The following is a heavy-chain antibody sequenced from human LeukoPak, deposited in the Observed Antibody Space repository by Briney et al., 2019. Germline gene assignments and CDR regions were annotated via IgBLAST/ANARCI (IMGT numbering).Heavy chain of an antibody. Sequence: SETLSLTCTVSGGSISSYYWSWIRQPAGKGLEWIGRIYTSGSTNYNPSLKSRVTMSVDTSKNQFSLKLSSVTAADTAVYYCARHAYSGSYYHWFDPWGQGTLVTVSS. CDR1: GGSISSYY. D-gene: IGHD1-26*01. CDR3: ARHAYSGSYYHWFDP. J-gene: IGHJ5*02. V-gene: IGHV4-4*07. CDR2: IYTSGST.